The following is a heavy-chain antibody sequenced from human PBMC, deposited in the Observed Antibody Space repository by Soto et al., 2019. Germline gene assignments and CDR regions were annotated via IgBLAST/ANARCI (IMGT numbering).Heavy chain of an antibody. V-gene: IGHV3-53*01. J-gene: IGHJ1*01. CDR3: ATEALSLITVVVPTFGY. D-gene: IGHD4-4*01. CDR2: IYGGGST. CDR1: GFSVSSNY. Sequence: GGSLRLSCAASGFSVSSNYMTWVRQGPGKGLEWVSVIYGGGSTYYADSVKGRFTISRDNSKNTLYLQMNSLGAEDTAVYYCATEALSLITVVVPTFGYWGQGMLVTVSS.